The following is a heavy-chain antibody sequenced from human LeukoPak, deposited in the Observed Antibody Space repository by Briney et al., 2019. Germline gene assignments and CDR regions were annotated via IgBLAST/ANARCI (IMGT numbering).Heavy chain of an antibody. Sequence: GGSLRLSCAASGFTFSNTWMSWVRQAPGKGLEWVGRIKSKTDGGTTDYAAPVKGRFTISRDDSKNTVYLQTNSLKTEDTAVYYCATGGNSYYYGMAVWGQGTTVTVSS. CDR2: IKSKTDGGTT. CDR3: ATGGNSYYYGMAV. V-gene: IGHV3-15*01. J-gene: IGHJ6*02. D-gene: IGHD1-26*01. CDR1: GFTFSNTW.